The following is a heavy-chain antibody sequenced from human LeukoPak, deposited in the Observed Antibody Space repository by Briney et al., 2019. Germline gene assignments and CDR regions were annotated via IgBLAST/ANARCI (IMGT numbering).Heavy chain of an antibody. CDR2: IYYSGST. Sequence: PSETLSLTCTVSGGSISSYYWSWLRQPPGKGLEWLGYIYYSGSTNYNPSLKSRVTISVDTSKNKFSLKLSSVTAADTAVYYCARGLYRSGWALFDYWGQGTLVTVSS. V-gene: IGHV4-59*01. CDR3: ARGLYRSGWALFDY. CDR1: GGSISSYY. D-gene: IGHD6-19*01. J-gene: IGHJ4*02.